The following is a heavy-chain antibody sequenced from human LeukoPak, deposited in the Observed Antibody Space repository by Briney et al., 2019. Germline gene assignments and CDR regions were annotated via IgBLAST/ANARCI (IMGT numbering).Heavy chain of an antibody. V-gene: IGHV4-59*12. J-gene: IGHJ4*02. D-gene: IGHD1-26*01. Sequence: PSETLSLTCTVSGGSISSFYWSWIRQPPGKGLEWIGYIYYSGSTNYNPSLKSRVTISVDTSKNQFSLKLSSVTAADTAVYYCARGGVGATHYWGQGILVTVSS. CDR1: GGSISSFY. CDR2: IYYSGST. CDR3: ARGGVGATHY.